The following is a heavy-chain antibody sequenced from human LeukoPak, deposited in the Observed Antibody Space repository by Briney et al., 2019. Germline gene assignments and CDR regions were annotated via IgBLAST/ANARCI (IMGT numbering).Heavy chain of an antibody. CDR3: AKDVQLWPRNHFDY. Sequence: GGSLRLSCAASGFTFSSYPMSWVRQAPGKGLQWVSAISNGGGSAYYADSVKGRFTISRDNSKNTLYLQMNSLRAEDTAVYYCAKDVQLWPRNHFDYWGQGTLVTVSS. J-gene: IGHJ4*02. V-gene: IGHV3-23*01. CDR1: GFTFSSYP. D-gene: IGHD5-18*01. CDR2: ISNGGGSA.